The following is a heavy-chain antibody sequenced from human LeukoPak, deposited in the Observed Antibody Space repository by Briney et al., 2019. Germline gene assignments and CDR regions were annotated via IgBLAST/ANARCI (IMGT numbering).Heavy chain of an antibody. CDR2: IYYSGST. Sequence: SETLSLTCTVSGGSISSGDYYWSWIRQPPGKGLEWIGYIYYSGSTYYNPSLKSRVTISVDTSKNQFPLKLSSVTAADTAVYYCARVTMVRGVPFDYWGQGTLVTVSS. CDR3: ARVTMVRGVPFDY. V-gene: IGHV4-30-4*01. J-gene: IGHJ4*02. CDR1: GGSISSGDYY. D-gene: IGHD3-10*01.